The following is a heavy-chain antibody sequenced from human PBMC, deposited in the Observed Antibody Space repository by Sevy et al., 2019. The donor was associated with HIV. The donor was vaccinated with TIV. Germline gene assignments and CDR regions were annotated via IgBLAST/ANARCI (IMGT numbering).Heavy chain of an antibody. CDR1: GFTLSSFW. CDR2: IKEDGSDK. D-gene: IGHD3-22*01. Sequence: GGSLRLSCAASGFTLSSFWMTWVRQAPGKGLEWVANIKEDGSDKNYLDSVKGRFTISRDNAKNSLYLQMNSLRAEDTAVYYCARAKTHYDRSVYYDAFDIWGKGTMATVSS. V-gene: IGHV3-7*03. J-gene: IGHJ3*02. CDR3: ARAKTHYDRSVYYDAFDI.